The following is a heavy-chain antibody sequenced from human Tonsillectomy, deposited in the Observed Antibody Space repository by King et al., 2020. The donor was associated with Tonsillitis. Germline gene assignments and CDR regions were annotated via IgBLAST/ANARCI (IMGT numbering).Heavy chain of an antibody. D-gene: IGHD6-19*01. J-gene: IGHJ4*02. CDR2: ISYDGSNK. Sequence: VQLVESGGGVVQPGRSLRLSCAASGFTFSSYAMHWVRQAPGKGLEWVAVISYDGSNKYYADSGEGRFTISRDNSKNTLYLQMNSLRAEDTAVYYCATIAVAGDFDYWGQGTLVTVSS. CDR3: ATIAVAGDFDY. CDR1: GFTFSSYA. V-gene: IGHV3-30*01.